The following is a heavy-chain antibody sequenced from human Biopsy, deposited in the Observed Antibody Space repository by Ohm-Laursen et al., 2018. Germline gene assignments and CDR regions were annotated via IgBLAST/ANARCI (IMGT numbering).Heavy chain of an antibody. D-gene: IGHD3-22*01. CDR3: GRGVDYYDPYHYYALDV. Sequence: SDTLSLTCAVYGDSFNGYYWSWIRQTPGKGLEWIGEINHSGRTNYNPSLKSRVTISVDTSKNQFSLKVRYVTAADTAVYYCGRGVDYYDPYHYYALDVWGQGTAVTVSS. V-gene: IGHV4-34*01. J-gene: IGHJ6*02. CDR1: GDSFNGYY. CDR2: INHSGRT.